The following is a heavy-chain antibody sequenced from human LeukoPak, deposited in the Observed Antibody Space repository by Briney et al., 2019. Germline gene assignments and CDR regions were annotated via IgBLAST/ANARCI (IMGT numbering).Heavy chain of an antibody. CDR2: ISYSGSA. D-gene: IGHD3-3*01. CDR3: ARVRYYDFWSGYRSFDP. V-gene: IGHV4-30-4*08. CDR1: GVSIGSGDSF. Sequence: SETLSLTCTVSGVSIGSGDSFWSWIRQHPGKGLEWIGYISYSGSAYYTPSLKSRVTISVDTSKNQFSLKLSSVTAADTAVYYCARVRYYDFWSGYRSFDPWGQGTLVTVSS. J-gene: IGHJ5*02.